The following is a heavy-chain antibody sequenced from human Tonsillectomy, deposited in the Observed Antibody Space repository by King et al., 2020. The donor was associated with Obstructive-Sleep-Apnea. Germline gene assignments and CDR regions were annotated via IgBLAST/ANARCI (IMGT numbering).Heavy chain of an antibody. V-gene: IGHV1-18*01. D-gene: IGHD6-19*01. CDR1: GYTFTSYG. CDR2: ISAYNGNT. J-gene: IGHJ2*01. Sequence: QLVQSGAEVRKPGASVKVSCKASGYTFTSYGINWVRQAPGQGLEWMGWISAYNGNTNYAQKLQGRVTMTTDTSTSTAYMELRSLRSDDTAVYYCARDGVIAVANTFGDFDLWGRGTLVTVSS. CDR3: ARDGVIAVANTFGDFDL.